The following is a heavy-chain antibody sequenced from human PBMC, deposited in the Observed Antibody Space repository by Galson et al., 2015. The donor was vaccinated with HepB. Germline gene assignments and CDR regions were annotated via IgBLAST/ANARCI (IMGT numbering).Heavy chain of an antibody. CDR1: GFTFSSYA. CDR2: ISYDGSNK. V-gene: IGHV3-30-3*01. D-gene: IGHD3-16*02. J-gene: IGHJ4*02. Sequence: SLRLSCAASGFTFSSYAMHWVRQAPGKGLEWVAVISYDGSNKYYADSVKGRFTISRDNSKNTLYLQMNSLRAEDTAVYYCARAKGYDYVWGSYRYNPFDYWGQGTLVTVSS. CDR3: ARAKGYDYVWGSYRYNPFDY.